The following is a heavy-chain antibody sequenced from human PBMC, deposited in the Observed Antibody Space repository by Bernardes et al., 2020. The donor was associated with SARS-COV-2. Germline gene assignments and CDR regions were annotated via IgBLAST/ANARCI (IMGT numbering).Heavy chain of an antibody. CDR1: GFSFSEYA. CDR2: ISSRSTTI. V-gene: IGHV3-48*01. CDR3: ARGRGAVAPMDH. Sequence: LSCEASGFSFSEYAMNWVRQAPGKGLEWLSYISSRSTTIYVADTVKGRFAISRDNAKNSVYLQMNSLRAEDTAVYYCARGRGAVAPMDHWGQGTLVTVSS. J-gene: IGHJ4*02. D-gene: IGHD1-26*01.